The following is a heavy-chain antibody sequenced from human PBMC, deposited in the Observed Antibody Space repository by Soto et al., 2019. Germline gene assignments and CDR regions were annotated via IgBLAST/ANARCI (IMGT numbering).Heavy chain of an antibody. V-gene: IGHV4-39*01. CDR3: ARNKGSTSMYHWFDP. CDR2: IYYTGKT. D-gene: IGHD3-10*01. J-gene: IGHJ5*02. CDR1: GDSISGTYYY. Sequence: PXATLSLTFSVSGDSISGTYYYWGWIRQPPGKGLEWIGSIYYTGKTYYNPSLKSRVAISVDTSKNQFSLMLTAVTAADTAIYYCARNKGSTSMYHWFDPCGQGTLVTVSS.